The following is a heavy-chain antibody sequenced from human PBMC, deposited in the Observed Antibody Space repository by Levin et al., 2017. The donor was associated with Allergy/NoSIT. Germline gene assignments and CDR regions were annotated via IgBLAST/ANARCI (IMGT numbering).Heavy chain of an antibody. Sequence: PQASVKVSCKASGYTFTGYYMHWVRQAPGQGLEWMGWINPNSGGTNYAQKFQGRVTMTRDTSISTAYMELSRLRSDDTAVYYCASTFTYYYDSRDLLGHLVHDIWGQGTMVTVSS. CDR3: ASTFTYYYDSRDLLGHLVHDI. V-gene: IGHV1-2*02. CDR2: INPNSGGT. J-gene: IGHJ3*02. CDR1: GYTFTGYY. D-gene: IGHD3-22*01.